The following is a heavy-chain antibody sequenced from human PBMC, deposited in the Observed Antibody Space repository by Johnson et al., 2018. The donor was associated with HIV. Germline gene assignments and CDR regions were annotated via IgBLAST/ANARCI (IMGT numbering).Heavy chain of an antibody. CDR3: ARGGCRGIATPDAFDI. Sequence: QVQLVESGGGLVKPGGSLRLSCAASGFTFSDYYMSWIRQAPGKGLEWVSYISSSGSIIYYGDSVKGRFTISRANAKNSLYLQMNRLRAADTALYYCARGGCRGIATPDAFDIWGQGTMVTVAS. D-gene: IGHD6-13*01. J-gene: IGHJ3*02. CDR1: GFTFSDYY. CDR2: ISSSGSII. V-gene: IGHV3-11*04.